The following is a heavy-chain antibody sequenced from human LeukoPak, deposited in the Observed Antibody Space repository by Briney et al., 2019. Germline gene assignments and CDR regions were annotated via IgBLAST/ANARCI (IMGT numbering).Heavy chain of an antibody. CDR1: AFTLSDFT. CDR2: IRSKANNYAT. Sequence: GGSLRLSCAAPAFTLSDFTIHWVRQASGKGLEWVARIRSKANNYATEYGASVKGRFTISRDDAKNTAYLHMNSLKTEDTAIYYCSAGPSGWTEFFRHWGQGTLVTVSS. D-gene: IGHD6-19*01. J-gene: IGHJ1*01. CDR3: SAGPSGWTEFFRH. V-gene: IGHV3-73*01.